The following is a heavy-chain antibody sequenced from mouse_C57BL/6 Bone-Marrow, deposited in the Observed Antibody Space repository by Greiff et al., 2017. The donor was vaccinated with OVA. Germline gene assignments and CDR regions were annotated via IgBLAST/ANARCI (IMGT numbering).Heavy chain of an antibody. CDR3: GREGGPNWFAY. CDR1: GYTFTDHT. CDR2: IYPRDGNT. V-gene: IGHV1-78*01. J-gene: IGHJ3*01. Sequence: VQLQQSDAELVKPGASVKISCKVSGYTFTDHTIHWMKQRPEQGLEWIGYIYPRDGNTKYNEKFKGKATLTADKSSSTAYMQLNSLTSEDSAVCFCGREGGPNWFAYWGQGTLVTVSA.